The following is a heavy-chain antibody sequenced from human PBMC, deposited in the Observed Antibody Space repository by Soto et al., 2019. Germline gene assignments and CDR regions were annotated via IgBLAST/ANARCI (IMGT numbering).Heavy chain of an antibody. V-gene: IGHV3-21*01. CDR2: ISSSSSYI. Sequence: PGGSLRLSCAASGFTFSSYSMNWVRQAPGKGLEWVSSISSSSSYIYYADSVKGRFTISRDNAKNSLYLQMNSLRAEDTAVYYCARGEEGLGELQPWGQGTLVTVSS. D-gene: IGHD2-15*01. CDR1: GFTFSSYS. CDR3: ARGEEGLGELQP. J-gene: IGHJ5*02.